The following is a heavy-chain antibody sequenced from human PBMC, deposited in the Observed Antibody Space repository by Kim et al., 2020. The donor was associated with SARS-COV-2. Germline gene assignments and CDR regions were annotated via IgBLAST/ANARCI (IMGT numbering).Heavy chain of an antibody. CDR2: IIPIFGTA. V-gene: IGHV1-69*13. CDR1: GGTFSSYA. J-gene: IGHJ4*02. Sequence: SVKVSCKASGGTFSSYAISWVRQAPGQGLEWMGGIIPIFGTANYAQKFQGRVTITADESTSTAYMELSSLRSEDTAVYYCARVFRAYQLLSYFDYWGQGTLVTVSS. CDR3: ARVFRAYQLLSYFDY. D-gene: IGHD2-2*01.